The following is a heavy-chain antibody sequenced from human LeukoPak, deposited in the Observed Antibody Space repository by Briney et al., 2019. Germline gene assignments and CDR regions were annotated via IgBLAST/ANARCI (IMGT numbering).Heavy chain of an antibody. CDR2: IYSGTST. CDR1: GFSVSSNY. J-gene: IGHJ4*02. D-gene: IGHD4-23*01. Sequence: GGSLRLSCAASGFSVSSNYMSWVRQAPGKGPEWVSVIYSGTSTYYADSVKGRFTISRDNSKNTLYLQMNSLRAEDPAVYYCARGPFGGNSGIDYWGQGTLVTVSS. V-gene: IGHV3-66*01. CDR3: ARGPFGGNSGIDY.